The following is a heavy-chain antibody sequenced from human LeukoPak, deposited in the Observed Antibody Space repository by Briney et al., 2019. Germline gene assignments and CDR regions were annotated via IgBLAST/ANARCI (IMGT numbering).Heavy chain of an antibody. CDR3: AKNLGPFDV. Sequence: GGSLRLSCAASGLIVRSNHISWVRQTPGKGLEWVSTIADAGTYYADSVKGRFIISRDNSKNMLYLQLNSLRADDTAMYYCAKNLGPFDVRGQGTMVTVSS. V-gene: IGHV3-53*01. CDR1: GLIVRSNH. D-gene: IGHD3-16*01. CDR2: IADAGT. J-gene: IGHJ3*01.